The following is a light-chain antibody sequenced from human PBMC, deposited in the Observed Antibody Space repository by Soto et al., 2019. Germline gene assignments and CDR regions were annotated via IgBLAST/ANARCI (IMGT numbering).Light chain of an antibody. CDR1: QSVSSSY. CDR2: GAS. J-gene: IGKJ1*01. CDR3: QQYGSSRT. Sequence: EIVLTQSPGTLSLSPGERATLSGRASQSVSSSYLAWYQQKLGQAPRLLIYGASSRATGIPDRFSGSGSGTDFTLTISRLEPEDFAVYYCQQYGSSRTFGQGTKVDIK. V-gene: IGKV3-20*01.